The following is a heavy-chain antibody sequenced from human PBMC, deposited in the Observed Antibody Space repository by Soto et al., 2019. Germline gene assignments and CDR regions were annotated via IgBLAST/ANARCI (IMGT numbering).Heavy chain of an antibody. Sequence: GGSLRLSCAASGFTFSSYSMNWVRQAPGKGLEWVSSISSSSSYIYYADSVKGRFTISRDNAKNSLYLQMNSLRAEDTAVYYFARDLPDPLGVLATKTLGECDHWGQGTLVTVSS. V-gene: IGHV3-21*01. CDR3: ARDLPDPLGVLATKTLGECDH. J-gene: IGHJ4*02. D-gene: IGHD3-10*01. CDR2: ISSSSSYI. CDR1: GFTFSSYS.